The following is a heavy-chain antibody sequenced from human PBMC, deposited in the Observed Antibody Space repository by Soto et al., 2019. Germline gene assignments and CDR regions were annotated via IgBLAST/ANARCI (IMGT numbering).Heavy chain of an antibody. CDR3: AVTVTTHYGMDV. CDR1: GGTFSSYA. Sequence: QVQLVQSGAEVKKPGSSVKVSCKASGGTFSSYAISWVRQAPGQGLEWMGGIIPVFGTANYAQKFQGRVTITADESPSTAYMELSSLRSEDTAVYYCAVTVTTHYGMDVWGQGTTVTVSS. J-gene: IGHJ6*02. CDR2: IIPVFGTA. D-gene: IGHD4-17*01. V-gene: IGHV1-69*01.